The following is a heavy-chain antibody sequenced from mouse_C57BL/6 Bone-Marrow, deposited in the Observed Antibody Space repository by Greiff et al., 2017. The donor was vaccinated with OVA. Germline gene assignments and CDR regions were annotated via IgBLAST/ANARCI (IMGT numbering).Heavy chain of an antibody. CDR1: GYTFTSYW. V-gene: IGHV1-59*01. Sequence: QVQLQQPGAELVRPGTSVKLSCKASGYTFTSYWMHWVKQRPGQGLEWIGVIDPSDSYTNYNQKFKGKATLTVDTSSSTAYMQLSSLTSEDSAVYYCARNDGYPYYFDDWGQGTTLTVSS. J-gene: IGHJ2*01. D-gene: IGHD2-3*01. CDR3: ARNDGYPYYFDD. CDR2: IDPSDSYT.